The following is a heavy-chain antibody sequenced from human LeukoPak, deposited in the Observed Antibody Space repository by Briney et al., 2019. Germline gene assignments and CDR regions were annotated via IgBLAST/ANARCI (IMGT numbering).Heavy chain of an antibody. D-gene: IGHD3-22*01. Sequence: LGASVKVSCKASGYTFTSYGISWVRQAPGQGLEWMGWISAYNGNTNYAQKLQGRVTMTTDTSTSTAYMELRSLRSDDTAVYYCARDAYYYDSSGLFDYWGLGTLVTVSS. CDR2: ISAYNGNT. J-gene: IGHJ4*02. CDR1: GYTFTSYG. V-gene: IGHV1-18*01. CDR3: ARDAYYYDSSGLFDY.